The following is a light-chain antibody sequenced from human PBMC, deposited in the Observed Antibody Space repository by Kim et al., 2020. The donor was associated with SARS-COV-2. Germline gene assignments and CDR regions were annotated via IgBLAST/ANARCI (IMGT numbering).Light chain of an antibody. CDR2: DVS. CDR1: SSDVGGYNY. J-gene: IGLJ1*01. CDR3: CSYAGSSYG. Sequence: QSVLTQPRSVSGSPGQSVTISCTGTSSDVGGYNYVSWYQQHPGKAPKLMIYDVSKRPSGVPDRFSGSKSDNTASLTISGLQAEDEADYYCCSYAGSSYGFGTGTKVTVL. V-gene: IGLV2-11*01.